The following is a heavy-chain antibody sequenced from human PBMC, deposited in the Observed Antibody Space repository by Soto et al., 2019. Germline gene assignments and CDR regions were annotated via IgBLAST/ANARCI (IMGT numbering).Heavy chain of an antibody. D-gene: IGHD2-15*01. CDR2: IYPGDSDT. J-gene: IGHJ3*02. CDR3: ARQMVVAAAPATPLVDI. Sequence: GASLKISCKGSGYSFTRYWIGWVHQMPGKGLEWMGIIYPGDSDTRYSPSFQGQVTISADKSISTAYLQWSSLKASDTAMYYCARQMVVAAAPATPLVDIWGQGTKFTVS. V-gene: IGHV5-51*07. CDR1: GYSFTRYW.